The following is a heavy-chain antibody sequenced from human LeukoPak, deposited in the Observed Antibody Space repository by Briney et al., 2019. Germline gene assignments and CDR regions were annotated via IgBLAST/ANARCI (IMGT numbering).Heavy chain of an antibody. D-gene: IGHD3-3*01. CDR3: AKGPGRSGAYLYFDY. J-gene: IGHJ4*02. CDR2: ISGSGVST. Sequence: PGGSLRLSCAASGFTFSSYALNWVRQAPGKGLECVSAISGSGVSTYYSDSVKGRFTISRDNSKDTLYLQMNSLRAEDTAVYYCAKGPGRSGAYLYFDYWGQGTLVSVSS. V-gene: IGHV3-23*01. CDR1: GFTFSSYA.